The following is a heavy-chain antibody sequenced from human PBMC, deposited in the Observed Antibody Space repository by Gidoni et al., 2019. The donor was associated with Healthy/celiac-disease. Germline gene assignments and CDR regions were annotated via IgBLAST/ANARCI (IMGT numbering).Heavy chain of an antibody. CDR1: GFTFGSYS. CDR3: ARPTRTGGDYSLDAFDI. V-gene: IGHV3-48*02. D-gene: IGHD4-4*01. CDR2: ISSSSSTV. Sequence: EVQLVESGGGLVQPGGSLRPSCAASGFTFGSYSMNWVRQAPGKGLEWVSYISSSSSTVYYADSVKGRFTISRDNAKNSLYLQMNSLRDEDTAVYYCARPTRTGGDYSLDAFDIWGQGTMVTVSS. J-gene: IGHJ3*02.